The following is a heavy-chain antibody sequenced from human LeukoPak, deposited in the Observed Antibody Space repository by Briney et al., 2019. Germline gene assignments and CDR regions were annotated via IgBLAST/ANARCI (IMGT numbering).Heavy chain of an antibody. J-gene: IGHJ2*01. V-gene: IGHV4-38-2*02. D-gene: IGHD6-13*01. CDR2: IYHSGST. Sequence: SETLSLTCTVSGYSISSGYYWGWIRQPPGKGLEWIGSIYHSGSTYYNPSLKSRVTISVDTSKNQFSLKLSSVTAADTAVYYCARVYYSNSYDYWYFDLWGRGTLVTVSS. CDR1: GYSISSGYY. CDR3: ARVYYSNSYDYWYFDL.